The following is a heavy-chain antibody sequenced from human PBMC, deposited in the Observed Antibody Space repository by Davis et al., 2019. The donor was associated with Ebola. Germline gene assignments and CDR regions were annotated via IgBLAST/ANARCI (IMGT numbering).Heavy chain of an antibody. V-gene: IGHV1-18*01. CDR1: GYTFTSYG. J-gene: IGHJ6*02. CDR2: ISAYNGNT. D-gene: IGHD3-9*01. Sequence: ASVKVSCKASGYTFTSYGISWVRQAPGQGLEWMGWISAYNGNTNYAQKLQGRVTMTTDTSTSTAYMELRSLRSDDTAVYYCARDVYDILTGAFYYGMDVWGQGTTVTVSS. CDR3: ARDVYDILTGAFYYGMDV.